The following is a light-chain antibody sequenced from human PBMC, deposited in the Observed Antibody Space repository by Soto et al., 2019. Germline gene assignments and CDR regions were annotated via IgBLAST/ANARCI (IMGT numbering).Light chain of an antibody. CDR3: QQRRNWIT. CDR1: QSIGNY. CDR2: DAS. J-gene: IGKJ4*01. V-gene: IGKV3-11*01. Sequence: EIVLTQSPATLSLSPGQRATLSCRASQSIGNYLAWYQQKPGQAPRLLMYDASTRATGIPARFSGSGSGTDFTLTISSLEPEDFAVYHCQQRRNWITFGSGTKVEIK.